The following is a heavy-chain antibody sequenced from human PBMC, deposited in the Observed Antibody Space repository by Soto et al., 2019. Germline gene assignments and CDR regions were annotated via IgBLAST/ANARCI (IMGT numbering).Heavy chain of an antibody. V-gene: IGHV3-23*04. D-gene: IGHD7-27*01. CDR3: AKELPLGSAVDLGT. J-gene: IGHJ5*02. CDR2: ISGSGSST. CDR1: GFTFSTYA. Sequence: EVQLVESGGDFVQPGGSLRLSCAASGFTFSTYAMSWVRQAPGKGLEWVSTISGSGSSTFYADALKGRFAISRDNSKNRLFLTMNSLRMEDTAIYYFAKELPLGSAVDLGTWGQGTLVTVSS.